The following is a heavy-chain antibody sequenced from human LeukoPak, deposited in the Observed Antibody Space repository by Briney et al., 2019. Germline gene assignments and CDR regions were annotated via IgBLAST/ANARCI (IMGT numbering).Heavy chain of an antibody. Sequence: ASVKVSCKASGYTFTSYGISWVRQAPGQGLEWMGWISAYNGNTNYAQKPQGRVTMTTDTSTSTAYMELRSLRSDDTAVYYCARDIRRRLLWFGEIPPFDPWGQGTLVTVSS. V-gene: IGHV1-18*04. CDR1: GYTFTSYG. CDR3: ARDIRRRLLWFGEIPPFDP. D-gene: IGHD3-10*01. J-gene: IGHJ5*02. CDR2: ISAYNGNT.